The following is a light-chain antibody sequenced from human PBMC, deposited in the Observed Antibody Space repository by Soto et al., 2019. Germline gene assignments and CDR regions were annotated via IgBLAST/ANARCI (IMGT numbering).Light chain of an antibody. CDR1: TGAVTSGHY. V-gene: IGLV7-46*01. CDR3: SLSYTSARPV. CDR2: GTN. J-gene: IGLJ2*01. Sequence: QAVVTQEPSLTVSPGGTVTITHGPSTGAVTSGHYPSWFQQKPGQAAKTLIYGTNNKQSSTPARFSGSLLGGKAALTLSGAQSEDEADYYCSLSYTSARPVFGGGTKVTVL.